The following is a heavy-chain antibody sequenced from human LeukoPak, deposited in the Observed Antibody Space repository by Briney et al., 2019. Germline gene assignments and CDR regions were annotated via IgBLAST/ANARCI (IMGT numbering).Heavy chain of an antibody. CDR2: ISGSGGST. CDR3: ANGRGRFDGSGSSGDY. CDR1: GFTFSSYA. D-gene: IGHD3-10*01. Sequence: AGGSLRLSCAASGFTFSSYAMSWVRQAPGKGLEWVSAISGSGGSTYYADSVKGRFTISRDNSKNTLYLQMNSLRAEDTAVYYCANGRGRFDGSGSSGDYWGQGTLVTVSS. V-gene: IGHV3-23*01. J-gene: IGHJ4*02.